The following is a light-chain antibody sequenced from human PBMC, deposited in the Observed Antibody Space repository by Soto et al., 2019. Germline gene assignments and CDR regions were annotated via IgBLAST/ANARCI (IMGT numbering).Light chain of an antibody. CDR3: QQSYSTTWT. Sequence: DIQMTQSPSSLSASVGVRVTITCRASQGISTYLNWYQQKPGKAPKLLIYAASSLQSGVPSRFSGSGSETDFTLTISSLQPEDFATYSCQQSYSTTWTFGQGTKVEIK. CDR1: QGISTY. CDR2: AAS. J-gene: IGKJ1*01. V-gene: IGKV1-39*01.